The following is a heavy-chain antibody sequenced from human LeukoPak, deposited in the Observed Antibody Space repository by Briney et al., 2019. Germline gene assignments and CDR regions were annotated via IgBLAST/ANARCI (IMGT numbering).Heavy chain of an antibody. V-gene: IGHV3-30*04. Sequence: GGSLRLSCAASGFTFSSYALHWVRQAPGKGLEWVAVISYDGSNKYYTYSVKGRFSISRDNSKNTLYLQMNSLRAEDTAVYYCARGRAVDYWGQGTLVTVSS. CDR3: ARGRAVDY. CDR1: GFTFSSYA. CDR2: ISYDGSNK. J-gene: IGHJ4*02. D-gene: IGHD6-19*01.